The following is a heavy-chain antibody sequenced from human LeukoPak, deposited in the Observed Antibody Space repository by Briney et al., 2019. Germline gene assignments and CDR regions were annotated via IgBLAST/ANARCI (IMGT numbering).Heavy chain of an antibody. CDR3: ARGNRIGYCSGGSCYPGAFDI. J-gene: IGHJ3*02. Sequence: GGCLRLSCAASGFTVSSNYMSWVRQAPGKGLEWVSVIYSGGSTYYADSVKGRFTISRDNSKNTLYLQMNSLRAEDTAVYYCARGNRIGYCSGGSCYPGAFDIWGQGTMVTVSS. V-gene: IGHV3-53*01. D-gene: IGHD2-15*01. CDR1: GFTVSSNY. CDR2: IYSGGST.